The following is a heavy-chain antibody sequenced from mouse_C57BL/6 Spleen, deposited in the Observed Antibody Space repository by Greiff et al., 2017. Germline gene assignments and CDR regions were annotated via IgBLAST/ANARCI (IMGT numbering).Heavy chain of an antibody. CDR1: GFTFSDAW. D-gene: IGHD2-3*01. CDR2: IRNKANNHAT. Sequence: EVKVEESGGGLVQPGGSMKLSCAASGFTFSDAWMDWVRQSPEKGLEWVAEIRNKANNHATYYAESVKGRFTISRDDSKSSVYLQMNSLRAEDTGIYYCTRGLDGYYPAWFAYWGQGTLVTVSA. V-gene: IGHV6-6*01. CDR3: TRGLDGYYPAWFAY. J-gene: IGHJ3*01.